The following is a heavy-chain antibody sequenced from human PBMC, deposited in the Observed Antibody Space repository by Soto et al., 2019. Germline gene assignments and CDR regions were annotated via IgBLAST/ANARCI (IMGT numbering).Heavy chain of an antibody. V-gene: IGHV3-30*18. J-gene: IGHJ6*03. D-gene: IGHD6-19*01. CDR3: AKDPMGSSGWYKSYYYYYMDV. Sequence: PGGSLRLSCAASGFTFSSYGMHWVRQAPGKGLEWVAVISYDGSNKYYADSVKGRFTISRDNSKNTLYLQMNSLRAEDTAVYYCAKDPMGSSGWYKSYYYYYMDVWGKGTTVTVSS. CDR2: ISYDGSNK. CDR1: GFTFSSYG.